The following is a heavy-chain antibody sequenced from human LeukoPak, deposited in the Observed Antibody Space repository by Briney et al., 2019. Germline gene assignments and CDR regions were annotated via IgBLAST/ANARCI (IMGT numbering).Heavy chain of an antibody. CDR2: INPNSGGT. Sequence: VASVKVSCKASGYTFTGYYMHWVRQAPGQGLEWMGWINPNSGGTNYAQKFQGRVTMTRDMSTSTVYMELSSLRSEDTAVYYCARDPKDDSSGYYYFDYWGQGTLVTVSS. CDR3: ARDPKDDSSGYYYFDY. V-gene: IGHV1-2*02. J-gene: IGHJ4*02. CDR1: GYTFTGYY. D-gene: IGHD3-22*01.